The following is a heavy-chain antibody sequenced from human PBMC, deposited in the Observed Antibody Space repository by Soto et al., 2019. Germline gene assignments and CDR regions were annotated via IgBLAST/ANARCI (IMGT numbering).Heavy chain of an antibody. J-gene: IGHJ6*02. Sequence: QVHLVESGGGVVQPGRSLRLSCAASGFTFSSYGIHWVRQAPGKGLDWVAVVWYDGSNKYYADSVKGRFTISRDNSKNTLYLQMNSLRAEDTAVYYCARYAMDVWGQGTTVTVSS. CDR1: GFTFSSYG. CDR3: ARYAMDV. V-gene: IGHV3-33*01. CDR2: VWYDGSNK. D-gene: IGHD2-8*01.